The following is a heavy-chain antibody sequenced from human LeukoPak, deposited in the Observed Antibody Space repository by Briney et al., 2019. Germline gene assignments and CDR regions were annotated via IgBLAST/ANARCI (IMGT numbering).Heavy chain of an antibody. Sequence: GGSLRLSCAASGFTFDDYAMHWVRQAPGKGLEWVSGISWNSGSIGYADSVKGRFTITRDNAKNSLYLQMNSLRAEGTALYYCAKDVDTAMVTGGMDVWGQGTTVTVSS. D-gene: IGHD5-18*01. CDR1: GFTFDDYA. CDR2: ISWNSGSI. V-gene: IGHV3-9*01. J-gene: IGHJ6*02. CDR3: AKDVDTAMVTGGMDV.